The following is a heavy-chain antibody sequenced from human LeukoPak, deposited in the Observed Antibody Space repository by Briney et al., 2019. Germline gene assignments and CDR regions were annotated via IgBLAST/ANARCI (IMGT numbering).Heavy chain of an antibody. D-gene: IGHD3-22*01. J-gene: IGHJ4*02. CDR1: GFTFSSYA. Sequence: GGSRRLSCAASGFTFSSYAMSWVRQAPGKGLEWVSAISGGGGSTYYADSVKGRFSISRDNSKNTLYLQMNSLRGEDTAVYYCAKENWVYNWKYDSSGSGINYWGQGTLVTVSS. V-gene: IGHV3-23*01. CDR2: ISGGGGST. CDR3: AKENWVYNWKYDSSGSGINY.